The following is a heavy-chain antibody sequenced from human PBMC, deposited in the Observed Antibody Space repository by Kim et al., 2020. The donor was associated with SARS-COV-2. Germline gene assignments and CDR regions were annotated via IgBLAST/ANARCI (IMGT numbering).Heavy chain of an antibody. CDR3: ARASRVRGWQWPSLLEGWFDP. V-gene: IGHV4-34*01. D-gene: IGHD6-19*01. J-gene: IGHJ5*02. Sequence: SETLSLTCAVYGGSFSGYYWSWIRQPPGKGLEWIGEINHSGSTNYNPSLKSRVTISVDTSKNQFSLKLSSVTAADTAVYYCARASRVRGWQWPSLLEGWFDPWGQGTLVTVSS. CDR2: INHSGST. CDR1: GGSFSGYY.